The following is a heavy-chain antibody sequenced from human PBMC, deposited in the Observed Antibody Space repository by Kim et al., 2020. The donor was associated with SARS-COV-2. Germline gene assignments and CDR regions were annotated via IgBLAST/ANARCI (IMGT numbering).Heavy chain of an antibody. Sequence: GGSLRLSCTASGFTFGSYGMHWVRQAPGKGLEWVALIWYDGDNKYYADSVKGRFTISRDNTKNTRYLQMNSLRADDTAVYYCVESFGSVTHSGDSWGQGTLVTVSS. D-gene: IGHD3-10*01. CDR1: GFTFGSYG. V-gene: IGHV3-33*06. J-gene: IGHJ4*02. CDR3: VESFGSVTHSGDS. CDR2: IWYDGDNK.